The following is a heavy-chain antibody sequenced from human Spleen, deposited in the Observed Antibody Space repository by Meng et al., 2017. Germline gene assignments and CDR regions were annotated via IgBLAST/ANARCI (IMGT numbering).Heavy chain of an antibody. CDR1: GSIFSDSD. CDR3: TIYNNCHI. D-gene: IGHD1-14*01. CDR2: IRTTGNTYAT. Sequence: GESLKISCVGSGSIFSDSDVHWVRQASGKGLEWVGRIRTTGNTYATTYSASVKGRFSISRDDSRNMAFLQMDGLKTEDTALYYCTIYNNCHIWGQGTLVTVSS. V-gene: IGHV3-73*01. J-gene: IGHJ3*02.